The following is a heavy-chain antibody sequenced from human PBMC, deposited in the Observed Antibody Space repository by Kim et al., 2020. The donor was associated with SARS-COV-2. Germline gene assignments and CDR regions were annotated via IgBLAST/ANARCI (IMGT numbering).Heavy chain of an antibody. D-gene: IGHD2-2*01. CDR2: ISSSSSYT. Sequence: GGSLRLSCAASGFTFSDYYMSWIRQAPGKGLEWVSYISSSSSYTNYADSVKGLFTISRDNAKNSLYLQMNSLRAEDTAVYYCARDLFSKIHSTEDYWGQGTLVTVSS. J-gene: IGHJ4*02. V-gene: IGHV3-11*06. CDR3: ARDLFSKIHSTEDY. CDR1: GFTFSDYY.